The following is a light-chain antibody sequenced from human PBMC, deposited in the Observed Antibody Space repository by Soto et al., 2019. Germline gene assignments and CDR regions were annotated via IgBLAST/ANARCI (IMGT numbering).Light chain of an antibody. J-gene: IGKJ2*01. V-gene: IGKV1-5*01. CDR2: DAS. Sequence: DIQMTQSPPTLSASVGDRVTITCRASQSISGWLAWYQQRPGKAPKVLIYDASKLESGVPSRFSGSGSGTEFTLTISSLQPDDFATYYCQRYDSFSMYTFGQGTKLDIK. CDR3: QRYDSFSMYT. CDR1: QSISGW.